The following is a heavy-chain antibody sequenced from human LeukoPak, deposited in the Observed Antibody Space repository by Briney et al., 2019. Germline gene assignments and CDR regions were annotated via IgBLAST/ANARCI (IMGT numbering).Heavy chain of an antibody. CDR1: GFTFSSYW. Sequence: GGSLRLSCAASGFTFSSYWMSWVRQAPGKGLEWVANIKQDGSEKHYVDSVKGRFTISRDNAKNSLYLQMSSLRAEDTAVYYCARGAAVVAASDNWFDPWGQGTLVTVSS. J-gene: IGHJ5*02. CDR2: IKQDGSEK. D-gene: IGHD2-15*01. V-gene: IGHV3-7*01. CDR3: ARGAAVVAASDNWFDP.